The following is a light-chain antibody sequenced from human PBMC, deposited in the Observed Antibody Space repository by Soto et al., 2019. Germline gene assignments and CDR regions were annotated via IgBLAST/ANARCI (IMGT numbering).Light chain of an antibody. CDR1: QSVSSSY. V-gene: IGKV3-20*01. Sequence: EIVLTQSPGTLSLSPGERATLSCRASQSVSSSYLAGYQQKPGQAPRILIYGASSRATGIPDRFSGSGSGTDFTLTISRLEPEDFAVYYCQQYGSSPRTFGQGTKVEIK. CDR3: QQYGSSPRT. CDR2: GAS. J-gene: IGKJ1*01.